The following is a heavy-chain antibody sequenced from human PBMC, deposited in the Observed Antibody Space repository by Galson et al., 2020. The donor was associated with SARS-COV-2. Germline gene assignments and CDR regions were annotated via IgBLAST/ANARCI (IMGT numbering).Heavy chain of an antibody. J-gene: IGHJ4*02. CDR3: ARHRNIYVHNFGY. CDR1: GDSISSGGHY. D-gene: IGHD5-18*01. CDR2: LSYGGGT. Sequence: SETLSLTCTVSGDSISSGGHYWAWIRQPPGKGLEWIGSLSYGGGTYYTSSLKGRVTISVDTSQNLFSLKLNSVTAADTAVYFCARHRNIYVHNFGYWGQGTRVNVSS. V-gene: IGHV4-39*01.